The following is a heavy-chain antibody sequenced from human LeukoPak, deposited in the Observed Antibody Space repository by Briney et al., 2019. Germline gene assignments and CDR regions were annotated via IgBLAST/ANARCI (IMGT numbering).Heavy chain of an antibody. Sequence: GGSLRLSCAASGFTFSNYAMSWVRQAPGKGLEWVSGISGSGDSTYYADTVKGRFTISRDNSKNTLYLQMNSLRVEDTAVYYCAKGEVGSYYDYSDYWGQGTLVTVSS. V-gene: IGHV3-23*01. D-gene: IGHD1-26*01. CDR3: AKGEVGSYYDYSDY. J-gene: IGHJ4*02. CDR2: ISGSGDST. CDR1: GFTFSNYA.